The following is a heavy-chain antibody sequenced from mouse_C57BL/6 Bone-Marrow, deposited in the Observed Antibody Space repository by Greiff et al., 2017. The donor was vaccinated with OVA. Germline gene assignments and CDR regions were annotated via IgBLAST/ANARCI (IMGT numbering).Heavy chain of an antibody. CDR3: TRSYSNYEDFDY. CDR1: GYTFTDYE. Sequence: VQLQQSGAELVRPGASVTLSCKASGYTFTDYEMHWVKQTPVHGLEWIGAIDPETGGTAYNQKFKGKAILTADKSSSTAYMELRSLTSEDSAVYYCTRSYSNYEDFDYWGQGTTLTVSS. J-gene: IGHJ2*01. CDR2: IDPETGGT. V-gene: IGHV1-15*01. D-gene: IGHD2-5*01.